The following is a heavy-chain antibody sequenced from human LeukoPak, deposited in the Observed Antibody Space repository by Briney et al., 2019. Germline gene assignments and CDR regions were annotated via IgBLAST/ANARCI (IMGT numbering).Heavy chain of an antibody. V-gene: IGHV3-53*01. J-gene: IGHJ3*02. CDR2: IYGGGST. Sequence: GGSLRLSCAASGFTVSSNYMSWVRQAPGKGLEWVSVIYGGGSTYYADSVKGRFTISRDSSKNTLYLQMNSLRAEDTAVYYCARDGGYDSSGLGAFDIWGQGTMVTVSS. D-gene: IGHD3-22*01. CDR3: ARDGGYDSSGLGAFDI. CDR1: GFTVSSNY.